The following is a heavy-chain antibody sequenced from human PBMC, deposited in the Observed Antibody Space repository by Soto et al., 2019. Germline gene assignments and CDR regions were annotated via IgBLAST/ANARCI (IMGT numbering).Heavy chain of an antibody. V-gene: IGHV1-18*01. CDR1: GYTFTSYG. D-gene: IGHD3-22*01. CDR2: ISAYNGNT. J-gene: IGHJ4*02. Sequence: ASVKVSCKASGYTFTSYGISWVRQAPGQGLEWMGWISAYNGNTNYAQKLQGRVTMATDTSTSTAYMELRSLRSDDTAVYYCARDQRGDRYYYDSSGYYQDWGQGTLVTVSS. CDR3: ARDQRGDRYYYDSSGYYQD.